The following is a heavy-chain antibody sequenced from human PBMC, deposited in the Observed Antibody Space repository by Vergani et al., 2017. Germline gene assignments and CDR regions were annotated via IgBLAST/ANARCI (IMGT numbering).Heavy chain of an antibody. CDR3: ARAVEDGDSPVDY. CDR2: ISSSSSYI. Sequence: EVQLVESGGGLVKPGGSLRLSCAASGFTFSSYSMNWVRQAPGNGLEWVSSISSSSSYIYYADSVKGRFTISRDNAKNSLYLQMNSLRAEDTAVYYCARAVEDGDSPVDYWGQGTLVTVSS. V-gene: IGHV3-21*01. J-gene: IGHJ4*02. D-gene: IGHD4-17*01. CDR1: GFTFSSYS.